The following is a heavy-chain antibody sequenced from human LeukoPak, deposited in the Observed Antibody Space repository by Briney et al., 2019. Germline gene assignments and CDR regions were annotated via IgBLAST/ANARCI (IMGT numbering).Heavy chain of an antibody. J-gene: IGHJ6*03. Sequence: GESLQISCKGSGSTFTSYWIGWVRQLPGKGLEWMGIIYPGDSDTRYSPSFEGQVTISVDKSISTAYLQWSSLKASDTAMYYCARQGDYYMDVWAKGTTVTVSS. V-gene: IGHV5-51*01. D-gene: IGHD3-16*01. CDR1: GSTFTSYW. CDR2: IYPGDSDT. CDR3: ARQGDYYMDV.